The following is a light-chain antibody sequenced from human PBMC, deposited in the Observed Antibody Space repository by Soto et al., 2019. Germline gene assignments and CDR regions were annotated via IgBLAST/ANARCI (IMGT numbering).Light chain of an antibody. Sequence: EVVMTQSPATLSVSPGERATLSCRASQFVSTNLAWYQQKPGQAPRLLIYSASTRATGIPARVSGSGSGTEFNLTIISLQSEDSAVYYCQQFNNWPPLTFGGGTKVEIK. CDR3: QQFNNWPPLT. CDR1: QFVSTN. CDR2: SAS. V-gene: IGKV3-15*01. J-gene: IGKJ4*01.